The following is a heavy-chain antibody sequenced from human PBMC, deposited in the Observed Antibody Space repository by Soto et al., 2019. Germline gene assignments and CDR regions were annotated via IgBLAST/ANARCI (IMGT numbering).Heavy chain of an antibody. CDR1: GGSISNAAYS. D-gene: IGHD5-18*01. J-gene: IGHJ4*02. CDR3: ARERGGYGLFDS. Sequence: SETLSLTCTVSGGSISNAAYSWSWIRQPPGKGLEWIGYIYPSGMPFYNPSLRSRVTISIDRSNDQFSLNLKSVTAADTAVYYRARERGGYGLFDSWGQGTLVTVSS. CDR2: IYPSGMP. V-gene: IGHV4-30-2*01.